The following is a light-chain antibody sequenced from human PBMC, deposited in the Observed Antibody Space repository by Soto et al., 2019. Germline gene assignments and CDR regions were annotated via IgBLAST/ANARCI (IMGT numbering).Light chain of an antibody. J-gene: IGLJ1*01. Sequence: QSVLTQPASVSGSPGQSITISCTGTIDDVGAYNYVSWYQQRPGSAPQLLIYDVNNRPSGASNRFSGSKSGHTAYLTISGLQSDDEANYHCASYTSTYTLVFGTGTKVTV. CDR3: ASYTSTYTLV. CDR2: DVN. CDR1: IDDVGAYNY. V-gene: IGLV2-14*01.